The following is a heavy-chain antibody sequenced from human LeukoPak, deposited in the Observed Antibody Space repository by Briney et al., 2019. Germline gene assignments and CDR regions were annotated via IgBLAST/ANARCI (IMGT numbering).Heavy chain of an antibody. J-gene: IGHJ4*02. CDR3: AREVAAVPPFDY. CDR1: GYTFTSYG. D-gene: IGHD6-13*01. V-gene: IGHV1-18*04. Sequence: ASVKVSCKASGYTFTSYGISWVRQAPGQGLEWMGWISAYNGNTNYAQKLQGRVTMTTDTSTSTAYMELRSLRSDDTAVYYCAREVAAVPPFDYWGQGILVTVSS. CDR2: ISAYNGNT.